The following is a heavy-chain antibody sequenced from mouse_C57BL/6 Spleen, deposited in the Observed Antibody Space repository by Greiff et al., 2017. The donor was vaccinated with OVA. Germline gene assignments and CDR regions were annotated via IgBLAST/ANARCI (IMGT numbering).Heavy chain of an antibody. Sequence: EVQLQESGAELVRPGASVKLSCTASGFNIKDDYMHWVKQRPEQGLEWIGWIDPENGDTEYASKFQGKATITADTSSNTAYLQLSSLTSEDTAVYYCTTFITTVVAGENWGQGTTLTVSA. V-gene: IGHV14-4*01. CDR2: IDPENGDT. J-gene: IGHJ2*01. D-gene: IGHD1-1*01. CDR3: TTFITTVVAGEN. CDR1: GFNIKDDY.